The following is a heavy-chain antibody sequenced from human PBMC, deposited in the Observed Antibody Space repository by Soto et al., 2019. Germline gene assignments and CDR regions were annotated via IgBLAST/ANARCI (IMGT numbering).Heavy chain of an antibody. Sequence: QVQLVQSGAEMKKPGSSVKVSCQSSGGTFNTYAMNWVRQAPGQGPEWMGDISPVFGAANYAPKFQGRVTITADESTGTSYMQLSSLTSEDTALYICAREVQVHTPAFVYWGQGTLVTVSS. CDR3: AREVQVHTPAFVY. V-gene: IGHV1-69*19. CDR2: ISPVFGAA. D-gene: IGHD3-10*01. CDR1: GGTFNTYA. J-gene: IGHJ4*02.